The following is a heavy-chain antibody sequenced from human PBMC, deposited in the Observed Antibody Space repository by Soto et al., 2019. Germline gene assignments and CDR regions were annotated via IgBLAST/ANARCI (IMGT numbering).Heavy chain of an antibody. CDR3: AVAAVREIMAQESSGMAV. Sequence: QVQLVQSGAEVKTPGSSVKVSCKASGCTLSDYAISWVRQAPGQGLEWMGGIMPTVDSANYAQNFQGRLTISAVESTSTANLVLISVRSDDTAVYYCAVAAVREIMAQESSGMAVWGQGTTVIVSS. J-gene: IGHJ6*02. CDR2: IMPTVDSA. D-gene: IGHD3-10*01. V-gene: IGHV1-69*01. CDR1: GCTLSDYA.